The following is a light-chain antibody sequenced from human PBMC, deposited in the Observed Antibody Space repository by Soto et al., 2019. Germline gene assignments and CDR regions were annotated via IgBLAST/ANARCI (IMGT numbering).Light chain of an antibody. CDR2: RAS. CDR3: LQYHNLWA. Sequence: EIVMTQSPATLSVSPGERATLSCRASQSVSNNLAWYQQQPGQAPRLLIYRASTRATGIPARFSGSGSGTEFTLTISSLQSEDFTVYSCLQYHNLWAFGKGTKVDIK. J-gene: IGKJ1*01. CDR1: QSVSNN. V-gene: IGKV3-15*01.